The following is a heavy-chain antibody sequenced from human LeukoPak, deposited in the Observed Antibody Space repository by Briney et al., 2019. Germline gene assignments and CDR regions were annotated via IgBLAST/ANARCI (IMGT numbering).Heavy chain of an antibody. CDR3: ARGGGLDV. CDR2: INHNGNVN. D-gene: IGHD3-16*01. CDR1: GFTVSSNY. V-gene: IGHV3-7*03. Sequence: PGGSLRLSCAVSGFTVSSNYMSWVRQATGKGLEWVASINHNGNVNYYVDSVKGRFTISRDNAKNSLYLQMSNLRAEDTAVYFCARGGGLDVWGQGATVTVSS. J-gene: IGHJ6*02.